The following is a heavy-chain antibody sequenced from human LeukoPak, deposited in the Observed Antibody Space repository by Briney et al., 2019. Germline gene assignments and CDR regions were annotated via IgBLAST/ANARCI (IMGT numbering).Heavy chain of an antibody. CDR3: ARGDYYDSSGYYPFDY. CDR2: INHSGST. V-gene: IGHV4-34*01. D-gene: IGHD3-22*01. CDR1: GGSFSGYY. J-gene: IGHJ4*02. Sequence: SETLSLTCAVYGGSFSGYYWSWIRQPPGKGLEWIGEINHSGSTNYNPSLKSRVTIPVDTSKNQFSLKLSSVTAADTAVYYCARGDYYDSSGYYPFDYWGQGTLVTVSS.